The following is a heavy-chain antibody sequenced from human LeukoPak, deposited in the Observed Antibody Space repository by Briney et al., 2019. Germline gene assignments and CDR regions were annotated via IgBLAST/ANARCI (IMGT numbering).Heavy chain of an antibody. J-gene: IGHJ3*02. CDR3: ARPTNWGYAFDI. Sequence: SVKVSCKASGGTFNKHAINWVRQAPGQGLEWMGRIIPILGIANYAQKFQGRVTITADKSTSTAYMELSSLRSEDTAVYYCARPTNWGYAFDIWGQGAMVTVSS. D-gene: IGHD7-27*01. CDR1: GGTFNKHA. CDR2: IIPILGIA. V-gene: IGHV1-69*04.